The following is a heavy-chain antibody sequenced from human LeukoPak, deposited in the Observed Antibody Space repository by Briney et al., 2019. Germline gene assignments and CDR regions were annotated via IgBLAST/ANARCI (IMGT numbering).Heavy chain of an antibody. D-gene: IGHD3-10*01. J-gene: IGHJ4*02. CDR2: ISGSGDNT. V-gene: IGHV3-23*01. CDR3: AKAYASGTYYIDY. CDR1: GFTFSSYA. Sequence: GGSLRLSCAASGFTFSSYAVNWVRQAPGKGLEWVSAISGSGDNTYYADSVKGRFTISRDNSKNTLYLQMDSLRAEDTALYYCAKAYASGTYYIDYWGQGTLVTVSS.